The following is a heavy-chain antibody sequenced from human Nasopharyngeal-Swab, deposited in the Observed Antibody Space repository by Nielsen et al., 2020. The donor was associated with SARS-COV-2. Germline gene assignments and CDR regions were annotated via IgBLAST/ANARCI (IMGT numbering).Heavy chain of an antibody. V-gene: IGHV4-34*01. Sequence: WIRQPPGKGLEWIGEIHHSGSTNYNPSLKSRVTISVDTSKNQFSLKLSSVTAADTAVYYCARGPQLLYSSGRLTKKNAFDIRGQGTMVTVSS. CDR2: IHHSGST. D-gene: IGHD6-19*01. J-gene: IGHJ3*02. CDR3: ARGPQLLYSSGRLTKKNAFDI.